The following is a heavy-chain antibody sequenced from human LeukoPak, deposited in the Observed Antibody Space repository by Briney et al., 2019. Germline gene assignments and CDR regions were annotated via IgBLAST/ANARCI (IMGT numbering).Heavy chain of an antibody. Sequence: ASVNVSCKTSVYTFTGYYMHWVRQAPGQGLEWMGWINPNSGGTKYAQKFQGRVTMTRDTSISTAYMELSSLRSDDTAVYYCARDETYVDYVQTGWFDPWRQGTLVSVP. CDR2: INPNSGGT. CDR3: ARDETYVDYVQTGWFDP. D-gene: IGHD4-17*01. CDR1: VYTFTGYY. V-gene: IGHV1-2*02. J-gene: IGHJ5*02.